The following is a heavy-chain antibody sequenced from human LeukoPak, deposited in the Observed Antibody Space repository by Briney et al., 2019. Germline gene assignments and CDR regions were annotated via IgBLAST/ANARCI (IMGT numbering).Heavy chain of an antibody. V-gene: IGHV1-69*05. Sequence: SVKVACNAYGRTFRSHAISWVRQAPGQGLEWMGRIIPIFGTANYAQKFQGRVTITTDESTSTAYMEPSSLRSEDTAVYYCARSPGVTIFFDYWGQEPLVTVSS. CDR1: GRTFRSHA. CDR2: IIPIFGTA. D-gene: IGHD3-10*01. CDR3: ARSPGVTIFFDY. J-gene: IGHJ4*02.